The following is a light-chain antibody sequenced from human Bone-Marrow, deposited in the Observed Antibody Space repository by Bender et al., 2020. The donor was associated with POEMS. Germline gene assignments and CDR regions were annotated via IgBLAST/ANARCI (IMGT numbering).Light chain of an antibody. V-gene: IGLV1-44*01. CDR3: AVWDDRLNGWV. CDR2: SSH. J-gene: IGLJ3*02. CDR1: SSNIGAHA. Sequence: QSVLTQQPSASGTPGQRVTISCSGGSSNIGAHAVNWYQHLPGTAPKLLIFSSHRRPSEIPDRFSGSRSGTSPYLAISGLKSEDEADYYCAVWDDRLNGWVFGGGTRLTVL.